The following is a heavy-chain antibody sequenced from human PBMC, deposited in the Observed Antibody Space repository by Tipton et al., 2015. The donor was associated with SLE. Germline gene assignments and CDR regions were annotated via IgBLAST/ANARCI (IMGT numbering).Heavy chain of an antibody. D-gene: IGHD6-6*01. V-gene: IGHV4-4*07. CDR3: ARGGASSKWLDP. CDR2: IYTNENT. Sequence: TLSLTCTVSGGSISSYYWSWIRQPAGGGLEWIGRIYTNENTNYNPSLKSRVTMSVDTSKNHFSLKLISVTAADTAVYYCARGGASSKWLDPWGQGTLVTVSS. CDR1: GGSISSYY. J-gene: IGHJ5*02.